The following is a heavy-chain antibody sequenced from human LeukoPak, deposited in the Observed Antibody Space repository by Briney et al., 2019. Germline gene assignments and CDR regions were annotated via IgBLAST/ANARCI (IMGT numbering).Heavy chain of an antibody. D-gene: IGHD5-18*01. Sequence: ASVKVSCKASGYTLAGYYMHWVRQAPGRGLEWMRWINPNGGGTNYAQKFQGRVTITRDTSISTTYMELSRLRSDDTAVFYCASTAMGQFDYWGQGTLVTVSS. J-gene: IGHJ4*02. CDR2: INPNGGGT. CDR1: GYTLAGYY. CDR3: ASTAMGQFDY. V-gene: IGHV1-2*02.